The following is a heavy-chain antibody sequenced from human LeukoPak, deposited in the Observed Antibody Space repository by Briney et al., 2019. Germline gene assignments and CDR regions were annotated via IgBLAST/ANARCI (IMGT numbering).Heavy chain of an antibody. CDR1: GFTFRKYW. J-gene: IGHJ4*02. V-gene: IGHV3-74*01. CDR3: ARPAVVVAARKGSHFGY. Sequence: PGGSLRLSCAASGFTFRKYWLHWVRQAPGKGLVWVSRINPDDESTSYADSVKGRFTISRDNSKNTLYLQMNSLRAEDTAVYYCARPAVVVAARKGSHFGYWGQGTLVTVSS. CDR2: INPDDEST. D-gene: IGHD2-15*01.